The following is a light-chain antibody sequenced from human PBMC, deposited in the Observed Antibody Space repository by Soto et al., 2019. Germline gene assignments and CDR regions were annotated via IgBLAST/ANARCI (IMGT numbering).Light chain of an antibody. CDR3: QQHSSSPFT. CDR1: ESVSSNY. CDR2: GAS. Sequence: ENVLTQSPGPLSLSPGDRATLSCRATESVSSNYLAWYQQRPGQAPRLLIYGASNRATGIPDRFSGSGSGTDFTLTINRLEPEDFGVYYCQQHSSSPFTFGQGTKLEIK. V-gene: IGKV3-20*01. J-gene: IGKJ2*01.